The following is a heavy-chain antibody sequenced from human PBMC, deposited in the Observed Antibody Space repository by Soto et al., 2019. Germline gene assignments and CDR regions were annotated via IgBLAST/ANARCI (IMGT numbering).Heavy chain of an antibody. CDR1: GFTFISYG. CDR3: ARDGEPPDYYYYMGV. V-gene: IGHV3-33*01. Sequence: GGSLRLSCAASGFTFISYGMHWVRQAPGKGLEWVAVIWYDGSNKYYADSVKGRFTISRDNSKNTLYLQMNSLRAEDTAVYYCARDGEPPDYYYYMGVWGKGTTVTVSS. CDR2: IWYDGSNK. J-gene: IGHJ6*03.